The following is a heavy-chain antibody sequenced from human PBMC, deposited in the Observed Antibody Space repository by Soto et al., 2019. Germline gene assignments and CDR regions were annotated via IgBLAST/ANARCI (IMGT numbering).Heavy chain of an antibody. J-gene: IGHJ4*02. CDR3: AKRRGAGGHFDY. CDR1: GFTFSSYA. V-gene: IGHV3-23*01. CDR2: VSIGGST. Sequence: GGSLRLSCAASGFTFSSYAMGWVRQGPGKGLEWVAVVSIGGSTHYADSVRGRFTISRDNSKNTLSLQMNSLTAEDTAVYFCAKRRGAGGHFDYWGQGTLITVSS. D-gene: IGHD2-15*01.